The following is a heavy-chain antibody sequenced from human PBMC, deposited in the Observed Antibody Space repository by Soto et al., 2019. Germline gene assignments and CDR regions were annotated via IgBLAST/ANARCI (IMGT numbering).Heavy chain of an antibody. CDR3: ARSTRRWIQLWSPFDY. V-gene: IGHV3-23*01. CDR2: ISSNGENT. J-gene: IGHJ4*02. D-gene: IGHD5-18*01. Sequence: LRLSCAASRFTSGYHAMNWVRQAPGKGLEWVSTISSNGENTHYADSVKGRFTISRDNSKNTLYLQMNSLRAEDTAVYYCARSTRRWIQLWSPFDYWGQGTLVTVSS. CDR1: RFTSGYHA.